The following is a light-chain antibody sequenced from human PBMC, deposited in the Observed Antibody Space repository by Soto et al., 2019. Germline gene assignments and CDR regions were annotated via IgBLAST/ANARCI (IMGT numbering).Light chain of an antibody. CDR2: DAS. CDR3: QQRSNWPPWT. J-gene: IGKJ1*01. CDR1: QSVSNY. V-gene: IGKV3-11*01. Sequence: EIVLTQSPATLSLSPVARATLXCRASQSVSNYLAWYQQKPGQAPRLLIYDASNRATDIPARFSGSGSGTDFTLTISSLEPEDFAVYYCQQRSNWPPWTFGQGTKVDIK.